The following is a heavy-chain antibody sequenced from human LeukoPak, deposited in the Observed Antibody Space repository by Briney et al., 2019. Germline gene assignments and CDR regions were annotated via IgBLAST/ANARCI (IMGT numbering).Heavy chain of an antibody. CDR2: IYYSGST. CDR3: ARHEIIAVAGPVEADAFDI. D-gene: IGHD6-19*01. CDR1: GGSISSSSYY. Sequence: PSETLSLTCTVSGGSISSSSYYWGWIRQPPGKGLEWIGSIYYSGSTYYNPSLKSRVTTSVDTSKNQFSLKLSSVTAADTAVYYCARHEIIAVAGPVEADAFDIWGQGTMVTVSS. J-gene: IGHJ3*02. V-gene: IGHV4-39*01.